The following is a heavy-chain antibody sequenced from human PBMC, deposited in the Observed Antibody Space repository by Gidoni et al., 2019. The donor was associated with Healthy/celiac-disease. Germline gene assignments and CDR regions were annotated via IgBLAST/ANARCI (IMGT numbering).Heavy chain of an antibody. CDR1: GLTFSSYD. D-gene: IGHD6-13*01. CDR2: ICTAGDT. Sequence: EVQLVESGGGLVQPGGSLRLSCAACGLTFSSYDMHWVRQATGKGLECVSAICTAGDTYYPGSVKGRFTISRENAKNSLYLQMNSLRAEDTAVYYCARGGYSSSWAQDYWGQGTLVTVSS. J-gene: IGHJ4*02. V-gene: IGHV3-13*01. CDR3: ARGGYSSSWAQDY.